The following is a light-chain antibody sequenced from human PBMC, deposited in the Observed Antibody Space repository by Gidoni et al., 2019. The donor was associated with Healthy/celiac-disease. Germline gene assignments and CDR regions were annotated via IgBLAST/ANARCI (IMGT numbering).Light chain of an antibody. V-gene: IGKV2-28*01. CDR1: QSLLHGNGYNY. CDR3: MQALQTPYT. Sequence: DIVMIQSPPSLPVTPGEPASISCRSSQSLLHGNGYNYLDWYLQKPGQSPQLLIYLGSNRASGVPDRFSGSGSGTDFTLKISRVEAEDVGVYYCMQALQTPYTFGQGTKLEIK. J-gene: IGKJ2*01. CDR2: LGS.